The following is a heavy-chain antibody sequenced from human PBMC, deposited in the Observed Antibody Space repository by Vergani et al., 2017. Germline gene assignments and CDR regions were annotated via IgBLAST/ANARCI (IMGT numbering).Heavy chain of an antibody. D-gene: IGHD6-19*01. CDR2: IYYSGST. J-gene: IGHJ6*02. Sequence: QVQLQESGPGLVKPSETLSLTCTVSGGSISSYYWSWIRQPPGKGLEWIGYIYYSGSTNYNPSLKSRVTISVDTSKNQFSLKLSSVTAADTAVYYCARGVRGGSGWYYYYYGMDVWGQGTTVTVS. CDR1: GGSISSYY. V-gene: IGHV4-59*01. CDR3: ARGVRGGSGWYYYYYGMDV.